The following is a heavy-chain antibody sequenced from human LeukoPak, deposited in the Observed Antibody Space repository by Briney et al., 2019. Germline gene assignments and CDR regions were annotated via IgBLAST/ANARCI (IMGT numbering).Heavy chain of an antibody. CDR2: ISYDGSNK. V-gene: IGHV3-30*03. J-gene: IGHJ6*02. D-gene: IGHD6-19*01. CDR1: GFTFSSYG. Sequence: PGRSLRLSCAASGFTFSSYGMHWVRQAPGKGLEWVAVISYDGSNKYYADSVKGRFTISRENAKNSLYLQMNSLRAGDTAVYYCARAPTIAVAGNYHYYGMDVWGQGTTVTVSS. CDR3: ARAPTIAVAGNYHYYGMDV.